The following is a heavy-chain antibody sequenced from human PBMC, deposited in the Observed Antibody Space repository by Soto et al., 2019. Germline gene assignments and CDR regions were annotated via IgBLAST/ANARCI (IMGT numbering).Heavy chain of an antibody. D-gene: IGHD2-15*01. J-gene: IGHJ4*02. CDR1: GFTFSNYG. CDR2: INYNESNQ. V-gene: IGHV3-33*08. CDR3: ARDICRGPTAYGL. Sequence: GGSLRLSCAASGFTFSNYGMHWVRQAPGKGMEWVAGINYNESNQYYIDPVKGRFTISRDQSKNTLYLQMNSLRAEDTAVYYCARDICRGPTAYGLWGQGTLVTVSS.